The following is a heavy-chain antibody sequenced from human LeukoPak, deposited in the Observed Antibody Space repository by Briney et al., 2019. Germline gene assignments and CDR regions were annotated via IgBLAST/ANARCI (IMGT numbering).Heavy chain of an antibody. CDR2: FSGRGGST. CDR3: ASDLCQPYHTSDSCFDP. V-gene: IGHV3-23*01. D-gene: IGHD2-2*01. J-gene: IGHJ5*02. Sequence: PGGSLRLSCAASGFTFTSYAMSWARQAPGKGLEWVSAFSGRGGSTSYADSVKGRFTISRDNSKNTLYLQLNSLRAEHTPVYYCASDLCQPYHTSDSCFDPWGQGTLVTVSS. CDR1: GFTFTSYA.